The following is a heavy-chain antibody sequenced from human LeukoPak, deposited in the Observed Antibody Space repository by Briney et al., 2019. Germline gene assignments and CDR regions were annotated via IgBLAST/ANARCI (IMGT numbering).Heavy chain of an antibody. V-gene: IGHV4-34*01. J-gene: IGHJ6*02. D-gene: IGHD1-14*01. CDR1: GGSFSGYY. Sequence: SETLSLTCAVYGGSFSGYYWSWIRQPPGKGLEWIGEINHSGSTNYNPSLKSRVTISVVTSKNQFSLKLSSVTAADTAVYYCAAWPRNRRYYYYGMDVWGQGTTVTVSS. CDR2: INHSGST. CDR3: AAWPRNRRYYYYGMDV.